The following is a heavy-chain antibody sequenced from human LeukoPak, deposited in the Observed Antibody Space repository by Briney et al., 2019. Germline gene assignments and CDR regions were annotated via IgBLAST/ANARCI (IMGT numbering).Heavy chain of an antibody. J-gene: IGHJ5*02. Sequence: APVKVSCKASGGTFSSYAISWVRQAPGQGLEWMGRIIPIFGTANYAQRFQGRVTITTDESTSTAYMELSSLRSEDTAVYYCAREKKSITMIVVVDVGFDPWGQGTLVTVSS. D-gene: IGHD3-22*01. V-gene: IGHV1-69*05. CDR1: GGTFSSYA. CDR3: AREKKSITMIVVVDVGFDP. CDR2: IIPIFGTA.